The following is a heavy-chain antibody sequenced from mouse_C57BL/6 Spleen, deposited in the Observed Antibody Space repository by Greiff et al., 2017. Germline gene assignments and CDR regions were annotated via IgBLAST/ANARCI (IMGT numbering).Heavy chain of an antibody. D-gene: IGHD2-3*01. CDR3: ARGGSYDGYYVWYFDV. CDR2: IYPRSGNT. J-gene: IGHJ1*03. CDR1: GYTFTSYG. V-gene: IGHV1-81*01. Sequence: QVQLQQSGAELARPGASVKLSCKASGYTFTSYGISWVKQRPGQGLEWIGEIYPRSGNTYYNEKFKGKATLTADTSSSTAYMELRSLTSEDSAVYFCARGGSYDGYYVWYFDVWGTGTTVTVSS.